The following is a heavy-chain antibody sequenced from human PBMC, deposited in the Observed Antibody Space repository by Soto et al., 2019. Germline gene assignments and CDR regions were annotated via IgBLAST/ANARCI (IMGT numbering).Heavy chain of an antibody. V-gene: IGHV4-59*02. D-gene: IGHD3-22*01. J-gene: IGHJ5*02. CDR1: GASVSTGY. CDR2: MYFGGSF. Sequence: QTQLQASGPGLVKPSETLSLTCTVSGASVSTGYWSWIRQPPGKALEWLGFMYFGGSFNYNPSLTRRVTISVDASKNQFSLKVTSVTAADTAVYYCARSYYDATGFAVDPWGPGTLVTVSS. CDR3: ARSYYDATGFAVDP.